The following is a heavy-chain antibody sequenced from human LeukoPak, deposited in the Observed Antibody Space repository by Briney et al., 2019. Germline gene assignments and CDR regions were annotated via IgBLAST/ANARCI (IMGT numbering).Heavy chain of an antibody. CDR3: ARARMGYFDL. CDR2: IYSGGST. V-gene: IGHV3-53*01. D-gene: IGHD1-26*01. CDR1: GFTVSSNY. Sequence: PGGSLRLSCAASGFTVSSNYMSWVRQAPGKGLEWVSVIYSGGSTYYADSVKGRFTISRDNSKNTLYLQMNSLRAEDMAVYYCARARMGYFDLWGRGTWSLSPQ. J-gene: IGHJ2*01.